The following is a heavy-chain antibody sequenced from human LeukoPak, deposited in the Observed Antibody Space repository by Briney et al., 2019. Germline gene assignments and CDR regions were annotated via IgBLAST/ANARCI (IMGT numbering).Heavy chain of an antibody. CDR2: ISSSGSYM. D-gene: IGHD6-13*01. CDR3: ALSSGSWDWFDP. CDR1: GFTFSSYS. J-gene: IGHJ5*02. Sequence: GGSLRLSCAASGFTFSSYSMNWVRQAPGKGLEWVSSISSSGSYMYYADLLKGRFIISRDNAKNSLYLQMNSLRAEDTAVYYCALSSGSWDWFDPWGQGTLVTVSS. V-gene: IGHV3-21*01.